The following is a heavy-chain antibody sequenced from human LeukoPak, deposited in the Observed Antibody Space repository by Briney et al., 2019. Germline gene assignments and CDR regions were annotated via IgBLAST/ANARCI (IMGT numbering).Heavy chain of an antibody. J-gene: IGHJ6*03. Sequence: SETLSLTCTVSGGSISSYYWSWLRQPPGKGLEWLGYIYYSGSTNYNPSLKSRVTISVDTSKNQFSLKLSSVTAADTAVYYCARGGYSYGYYMDVWGKGTTVTVSS. D-gene: IGHD5-18*01. CDR3: ARGGYSYGYYMDV. CDR2: IYYSGST. V-gene: IGHV4-59*01. CDR1: GGSISSYY.